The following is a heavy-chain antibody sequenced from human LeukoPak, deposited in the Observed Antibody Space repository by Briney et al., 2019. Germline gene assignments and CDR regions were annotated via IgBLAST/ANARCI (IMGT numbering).Heavy chain of an antibody. CDR1: GFSLSTSGMC. CDR3: ARIRFTAPSKYYSGGSCYDSQDAFDI. V-gene: IGHV2-70*11. J-gene: IGHJ3*02. D-gene: IGHD2-15*01. CDR2: IDWDDDK. Sequence: SGPALVKPTQTLTLTCTFSGFSLSTSGMCVSWIRQPPGKALEWLARIDWDDDKYYSTSLKTRLTISKDTSKNQVVLTMINMDPVDTATYYCARIRFTAPSKYYSGGSCYDSQDAFDIWGQGTMVTVSS.